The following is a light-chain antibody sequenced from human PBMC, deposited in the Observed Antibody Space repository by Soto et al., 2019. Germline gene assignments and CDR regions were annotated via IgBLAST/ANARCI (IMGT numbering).Light chain of an antibody. V-gene: IGKV1-27*01. CDR3: PKYNSAPGT. CDR2: AAS. J-gene: IGKJ1*01. Sequence: DIQMTESPSSLSASEGDRVTITCRASQVISNYLAWYQQKPGKVPKLLIYAASTLQSGVTFRFSGSGSGTDFTLPISSLQPEDVATYYWPKYNSAPGTFGQGTKVEIK. CDR1: QVISNY.